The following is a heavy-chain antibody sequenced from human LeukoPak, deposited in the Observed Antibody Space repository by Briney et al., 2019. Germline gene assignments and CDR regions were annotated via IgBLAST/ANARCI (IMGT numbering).Heavy chain of an antibody. J-gene: IGHJ3*02. Sequence: SVKVSCKASGGTFSSYAISWVRQAPGQGLEWMGRIIPIFGTANYAQKFQGRVTITTDESTSTAYMELSSLRSEDTAVYYCASSYSSGWYGAFDIWGQGTMVIVSS. CDR2: IIPIFGTA. CDR3: ASSYSSGWYGAFDI. CDR1: GGTFSSYA. D-gene: IGHD6-19*01. V-gene: IGHV1-69*05.